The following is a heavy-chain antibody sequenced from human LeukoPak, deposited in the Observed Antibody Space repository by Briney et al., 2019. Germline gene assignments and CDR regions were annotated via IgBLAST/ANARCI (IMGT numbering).Heavy chain of an antibody. J-gene: IGHJ6*03. CDR2: VRSKDYGGTI. Sequence: PGGSLRLSCTASGFTFGDYHMSWVRQAPGKGLEWVSLVRSKDYGGTIEYAASVKGRFTISRDDSKGIAYLQTNSLKSEDTAVYYCTRGPPRYYYYYMDVWGKGTTVTVSS. V-gene: IGHV3-49*04. CDR3: TRGPPRYYYYYMDV. CDR1: GFTFGDYH.